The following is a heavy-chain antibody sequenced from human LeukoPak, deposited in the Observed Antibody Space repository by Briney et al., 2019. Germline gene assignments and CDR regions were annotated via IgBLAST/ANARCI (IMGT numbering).Heavy chain of an antibody. CDR1: GFTFSSYG. J-gene: IGHJ4*02. Sequence: GGSLRPSCAASGFTFSSYGMHWVRQAPGKGLEWVAVISYDGSNKYYADSVKGRFTISRDNSKNTLYLQMNSLRPEDTAVYYCAKVREYNYGSLFDYWGQGTLVTVSS. V-gene: IGHV3-30*18. CDR2: ISYDGSNK. CDR3: AKVREYNYGSLFDY. D-gene: IGHD5-18*01.